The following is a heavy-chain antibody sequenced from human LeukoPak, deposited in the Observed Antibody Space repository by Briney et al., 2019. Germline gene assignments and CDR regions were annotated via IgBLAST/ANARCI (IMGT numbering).Heavy chain of an antibody. Sequence: PGGSLRLSCAASGFTFSSYSMNWVRQAPGKGLEWVSFISSSRSYIYYADSVKGRFTISRDNAKNSLYLQMNSLRAEDTAVYYCARWAAPYTNAFDIWGQGTMVTVSS. J-gene: IGHJ3*02. V-gene: IGHV3-21*01. CDR2: ISSSRSYI. CDR3: ARWAAPYTNAFDI. CDR1: GFTFSSYS. D-gene: IGHD2-15*01.